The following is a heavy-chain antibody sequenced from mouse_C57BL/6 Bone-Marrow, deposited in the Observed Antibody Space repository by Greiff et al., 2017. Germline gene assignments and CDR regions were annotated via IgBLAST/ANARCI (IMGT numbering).Heavy chain of an antibody. D-gene: IGHD2-1*01. CDR2: IDPSDSYT. V-gene: IGHV1-50*01. J-gene: IGHJ4*01. CDR3: AVLLSY. Sequence: QVQLQQPGAELVKPGASVKLSCKASGYTFTSYWMQWVKQRPGQGLEWIGAIDPSDSYTNYNQKFKGKATLTVDTTSSTAYMKPSSLTSEDSAVYYCAVLLSYWGQGTSVTVSS. CDR1: GYTFTSYW.